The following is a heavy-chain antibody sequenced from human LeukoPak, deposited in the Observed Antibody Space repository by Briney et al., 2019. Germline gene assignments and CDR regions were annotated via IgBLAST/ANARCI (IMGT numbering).Heavy chain of an antibody. CDR1: GFTFSGSA. CDR2: ISWNSGSI. V-gene: IGHV3-9*01. D-gene: IGHD4-17*01. CDR3: AKDGTLNDYGDYSTVVDY. Sequence: GGSLKLSCAASGFTFSGSAMHWVRQAPGKGLKWVSGISWNSGSIGYADSVKGRFTISRDNAKNSLYLQMNSLRAEDTAVYYCAKDGTLNDYGDYSTVVDYWGQGTLVTVSS. J-gene: IGHJ4*02.